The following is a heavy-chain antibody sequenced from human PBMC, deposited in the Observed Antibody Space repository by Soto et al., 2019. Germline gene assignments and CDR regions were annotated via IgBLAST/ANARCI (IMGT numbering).Heavy chain of an antibody. CDR1: GYTFINYW. J-gene: IGHJ6*02. CDR2: IHPGDSDV. CDR3: ARHVGGRDYYYGIDV. Sequence: LGESLKISCKASGYTFINYWIAWVRQMPGKGLEWMGIIHPGDSDVRYSPSFQGLVTFSADKSINTAYAQWSSLKASDTALYYCARHVGGRDYYYGIDVWGQGTTVTVSS. V-gene: IGHV5-51*01.